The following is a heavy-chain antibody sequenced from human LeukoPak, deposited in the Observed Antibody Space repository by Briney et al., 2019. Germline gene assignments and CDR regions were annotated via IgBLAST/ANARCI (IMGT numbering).Heavy chain of an antibody. CDR1: GGSLSSGDNT. J-gene: IGHJ4*02. Sequence: PSETLSLTCTVSGGSLSSGDNTWTWSRQPPGKGLEWIGYIYFNENTYYNPSLKSRVAISVDTSKNQISLQRTSVTAADTALYDCARVGYSTYDSASGRPAFDSWGQGTLVTVSS. CDR3: ARVGYSTYDSASGRPAFDS. D-gene: IGHD4-11*01. CDR2: IYFNENT. V-gene: IGHV4-30-4*01.